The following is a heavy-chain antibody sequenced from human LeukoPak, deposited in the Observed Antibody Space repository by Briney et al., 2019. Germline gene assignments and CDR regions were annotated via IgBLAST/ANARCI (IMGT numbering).Heavy chain of an antibody. CDR3: ARDRLTYYYDSSGRLDY. V-gene: IGHV4-34*01. D-gene: IGHD3-22*01. Sequence: SETLSLTCAVCGGSFSGYYWSWIRQPPGKGLEWIGEINHSGSTNYNPSLKSRVTISVDTSKNQFSLKLSSVTAADTAVYYCARDRLTYYYDSSGRLDYWGQGTLVTVSS. J-gene: IGHJ4*02. CDR1: GGSFSGYY. CDR2: INHSGST.